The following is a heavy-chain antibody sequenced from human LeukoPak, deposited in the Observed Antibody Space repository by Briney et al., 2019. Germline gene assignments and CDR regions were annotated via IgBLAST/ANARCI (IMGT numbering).Heavy chain of an antibody. CDR1: GFTFSSYW. J-gene: IGHJ4*02. V-gene: IGHV3-7*03. CDR3: AKDWGPESGYSYGSDY. CDR2: IKQDGSDK. Sequence: GGSLRLSCAASGFTFSSYWMSWVRQAPGKGLEWVANIKQDGSDKYYVDSVKGRFTISRDNAKNSLCLQMNSLRAEDTAVYYCAKDWGPESGYSYGSDYWGQGTLVTVSS. D-gene: IGHD5-18*01.